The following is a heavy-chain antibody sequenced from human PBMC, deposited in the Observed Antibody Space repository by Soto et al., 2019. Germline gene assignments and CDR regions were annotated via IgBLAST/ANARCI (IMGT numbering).Heavy chain of an antibody. J-gene: IGHJ4*02. CDR2: IDPSDSDS. Sequence: GESLKISCRGSGYSFTSYWISWVRQMPGKGLEWMGRIDPSDSDSNYSPSTQGHVTISADKSITTAYLQWNSLKASDTAMYYCARSFGASDYFDSWGQGTLVTVS. D-gene: IGHD3-10*01. CDR1: GYSFTSYW. CDR3: ARSFGASDYFDS. V-gene: IGHV5-10-1*01.